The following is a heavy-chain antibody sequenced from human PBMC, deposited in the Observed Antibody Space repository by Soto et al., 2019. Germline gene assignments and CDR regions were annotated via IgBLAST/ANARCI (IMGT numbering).Heavy chain of an antibody. V-gene: IGHV3-7*01. CDR1: GFTFSSYW. CDR3: ARIGQYYYYGMDV. CDR2: IKQDGSEK. J-gene: IGHJ6*02. Sequence: GGSLRLSCAASGFTFSSYWMSWVRQAPGKGLEWVANIKQDGSEKYYVDSVKGRFTISRDNAKNSLYLQMNSLRAEDTAVYYCARIGQYYYYGMDVWGQGTTVTVSS.